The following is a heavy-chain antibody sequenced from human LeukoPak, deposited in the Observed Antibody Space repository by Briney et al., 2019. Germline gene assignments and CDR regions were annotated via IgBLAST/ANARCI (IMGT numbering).Heavy chain of an antibody. J-gene: IGHJ3*02. CDR2: ISSSSSYI. V-gene: IGHV3-21*01. Sequence: KTGGSLRLSCAASGFTFSSYSMNWVRQAPGKGLEWVSSISSSSSYIYYADSVKGRFTISRDNANNSLYLQMNSLRAEDTAVYYCARDLLYYYDSSGPSGAFDIWGQGTMVTVSS. CDR1: GFTFSSYS. CDR3: ARDLLYYYDSSGPSGAFDI. D-gene: IGHD3-22*01.